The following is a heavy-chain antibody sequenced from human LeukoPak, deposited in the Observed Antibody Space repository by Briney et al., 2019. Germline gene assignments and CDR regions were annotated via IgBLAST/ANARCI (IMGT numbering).Heavy chain of an antibody. CDR3: ARGNDFWSGPKGGFDP. CDR1: GGSISSGSYY. Sequence: SETLSLTCTVSGGSISSGSYYWSWIRQPAGKGLELIGRIYTSGSTNYNPSLKSRVTISADTSKNQFSLKLSSVTAADTAVYYCARGNDFWSGPKGGFDPWGQGTLVTVSS. D-gene: IGHD3-3*01. V-gene: IGHV4-61*02. J-gene: IGHJ5*02. CDR2: IYTSGST.